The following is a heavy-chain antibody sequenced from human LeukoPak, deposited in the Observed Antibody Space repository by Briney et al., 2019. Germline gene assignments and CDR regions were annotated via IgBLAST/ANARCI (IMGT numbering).Heavy chain of an antibody. CDR2: IKQDGSEK. CDR1: VFTFSSYW. V-gene: IGHV3-7*01. D-gene: IGHD6-25*01. CDR3: GGGRSGWPYYYYYYRDV. Sequence: GGSLRLSCAASVFTFSSYWMSWVRQAPGKGLEWVANIKQDGSEKYYVDSVKGRFTMSRDNAKNSLYLQMNSLRAEDTCVNFCGGGRSGWPYYYYYYRDVGAKGSRDTVSS. J-gene: IGHJ6*03.